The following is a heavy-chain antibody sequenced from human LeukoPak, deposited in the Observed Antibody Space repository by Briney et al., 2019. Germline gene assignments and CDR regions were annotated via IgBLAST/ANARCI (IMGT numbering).Heavy chain of an antibody. CDR2: IYYSGST. J-gene: IGHJ6*02. V-gene: IGHV4-39*01. CDR3: ASLRGRYCSSTSCPLTPYYYYGMDV. D-gene: IGHD2-2*01. Sequence: SETLSLTCTVSGGSISSSSYYWGWIRQPPGKGLEWIGSIYYSGSTYYNPSLKSRVTISVDTSKNQFSLKLSSVTAADTAVYYCASLRGRYCSSTSCPLTPYYYYGMDVWGQGTTVTVSS. CDR1: GGSISSSSYY.